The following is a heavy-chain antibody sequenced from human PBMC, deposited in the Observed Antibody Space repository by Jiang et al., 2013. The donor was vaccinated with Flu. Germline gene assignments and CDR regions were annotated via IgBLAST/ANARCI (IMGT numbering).Heavy chain of an antibody. D-gene: IGHD2/OR15-2a*01. CDR3: ARHTLGTPFDF. CDR1: YS. CDR2: FRSGDSN. Sequence: YSWGWVRQSPGRGLEWIASFRSGDSNFYNPSLRRRVTISVDAPNNQFSLKLTSVSAADTAIYYCARHTLGTPFDFWGQGTLVIVSS. J-gene: IGHJ4*02. V-gene: IGHV4-39*01.